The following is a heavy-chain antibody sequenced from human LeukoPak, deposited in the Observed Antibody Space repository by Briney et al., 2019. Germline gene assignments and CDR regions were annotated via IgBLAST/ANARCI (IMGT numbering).Heavy chain of an antibody. J-gene: IGHJ4*02. CDR2: INPNSGGT. V-gene: IGHV1-2*02. D-gene: IGHD3-22*01. Sequence: ASVKVSCKASGYTFTCYYMHWVRQAPGQGLEWMGWINPNSGGTNYAQKFQGRVTMTRDTSISTAYMELSRLRSDDTAVYYCARRGYDSSGYYPDYWGQGTLVTVSS. CDR3: ARRGYDSSGYYPDY. CDR1: GYTFTCYY.